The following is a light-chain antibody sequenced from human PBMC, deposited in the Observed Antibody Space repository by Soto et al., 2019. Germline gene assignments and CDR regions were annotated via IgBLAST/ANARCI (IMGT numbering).Light chain of an antibody. Sequence: QSALTQPASVSGSPGQSITISCTGTSSDIGSHNFVSWHQQHPGKAPKFIIYGVSNGPSGVSNRFSGSKSGNTASLTISRLQADDEADYYCSSYTSTYIWVFGGGTKLTVL. CDR2: GVS. V-gene: IGLV2-14*01. J-gene: IGLJ3*02. CDR1: SSDIGSHNF. CDR3: SSYTSTYIWV.